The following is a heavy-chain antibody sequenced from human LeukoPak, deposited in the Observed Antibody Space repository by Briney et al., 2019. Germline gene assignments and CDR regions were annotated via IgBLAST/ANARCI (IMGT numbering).Heavy chain of an antibody. J-gene: IGHJ5*02. CDR2: INTYNGNT. D-gene: IGHD5-18*01. CDR1: GYTFTSHG. V-gene: IGHV1-18*04. Sequence: ASVKVSCKTSGYTFTSHGISWVRQAPGQGLEWMGWINTYNGNTNYPQKFQDRVTMTTDTSTRIVYMDLRSLRSDDTAVYYCARDSRYNHGYWFDPWGPGTPVTVSS. CDR3: ARDSRYNHGYWFDP.